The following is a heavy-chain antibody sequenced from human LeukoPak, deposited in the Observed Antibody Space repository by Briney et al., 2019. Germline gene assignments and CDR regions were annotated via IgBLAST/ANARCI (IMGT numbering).Heavy chain of an antibody. J-gene: IGHJ6*02. Sequence: KTGGSLRLSCAASGFTFSSYTMNWVRQAPGQGLEWVSSISSSSTYIYYADSVKGRFTISRDNSKNTLYLQMNSLRAEDTAVYYCAKGGYRRAVIDYYYYYTMDVWGQGTTVTVSS. CDR2: ISSSSTYI. D-gene: IGHD3-16*02. CDR3: AKGGYRRAVIDYYYYYTMDV. CDR1: GFTFSSYT. V-gene: IGHV3-21*04.